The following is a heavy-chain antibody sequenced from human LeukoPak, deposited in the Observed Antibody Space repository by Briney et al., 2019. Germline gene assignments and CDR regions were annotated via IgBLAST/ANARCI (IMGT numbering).Heavy chain of an antibody. Sequence: TGGSLRLSCAASGFTFSSYEMNWVRQAPGKGLEWVSYISSSGSTIYYADSVKGRFTISRNNAENSLYLQMNSLRAEDTAVYYCARQPIYEAYFDFWGQGTLVTVSS. CDR2: ISSSGSTI. D-gene: IGHD3-16*01. CDR1: GFTFSSYE. CDR3: ARQPIYEAYFDF. V-gene: IGHV3-48*03. J-gene: IGHJ4*02.